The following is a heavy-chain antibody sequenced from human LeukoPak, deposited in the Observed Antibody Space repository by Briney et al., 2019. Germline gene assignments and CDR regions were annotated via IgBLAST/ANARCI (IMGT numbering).Heavy chain of an antibody. Sequence: GRSLRLSCAASGFTFSSYAMHWVRQAPGKGLEWVAVISYDGSNKYYADSVKGRFTISRDNFKNTLYLQMNSLRAEDTAVYYCARANPYYDILTGPFDPWGQGTLVTVSS. CDR2: ISYDGSNK. V-gene: IGHV3-30-3*01. D-gene: IGHD3-9*01. J-gene: IGHJ5*02. CDR1: GFTFSSYA. CDR3: ARANPYYDILTGPFDP.